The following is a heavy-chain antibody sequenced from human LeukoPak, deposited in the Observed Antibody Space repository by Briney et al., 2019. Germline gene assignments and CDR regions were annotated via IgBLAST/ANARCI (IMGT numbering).Heavy chain of an antibody. CDR3: ARGLRDSGSYYTDY. V-gene: IGHV1-8*01. CDR1: GYSFTSYG. D-gene: IGHD1-26*01. CDR2: MNPYRGNT. J-gene: IGHJ4*02. Sequence: ASVTVSCKASGYSFTSYGIYWVRLATGPGLEWMGWMNPYRGNTAYAQKFQGRVTMTRNTSISTAYMELSSLRAEDTAVYYCARGLRDSGSYYTDYWGQGTLVTVSS.